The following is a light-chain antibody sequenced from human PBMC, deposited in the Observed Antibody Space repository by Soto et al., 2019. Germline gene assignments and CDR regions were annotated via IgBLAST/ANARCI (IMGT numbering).Light chain of an antibody. J-gene: IGLJ1*01. CDR3: CSYAGSYTHV. CDR2: EGS. CDR1: SSDVGSGSHNL. V-gene: IGLV2-23*01. Sequence: QSVLTQPASVSGSPGQSITISCTGTSSDVGSGSHNLVSWYQQRPGKAPKVVIYEGSKRPSGVSDRFAGSKSGNTASLTISGLQAEDEADYYCCSYAGSYTHVFGTGTKGTVL.